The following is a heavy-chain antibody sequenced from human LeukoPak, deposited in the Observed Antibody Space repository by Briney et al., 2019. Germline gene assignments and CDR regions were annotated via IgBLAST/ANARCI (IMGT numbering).Heavy chain of an antibody. CDR3: ARSCSSSWFYFDY. J-gene: IGHJ4*02. CDR1: GFTFSSYS. CDR2: ISSSSSYI. D-gene: IGHD6-13*01. V-gene: IGHV3-21*01. Sequence: GSLRLSCAASGFTFSSYSMNWVRQAPGKGLEWVSSISSSSSYIYYADSVKGRFTISRDNAKNSLYLQMNSLRAEDTAVYYCARSCSSSWFYFDYWGQGTLVTVSS.